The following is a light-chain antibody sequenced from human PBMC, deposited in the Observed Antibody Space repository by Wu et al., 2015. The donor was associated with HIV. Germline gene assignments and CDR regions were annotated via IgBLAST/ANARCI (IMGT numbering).Light chain of an antibody. CDR3: QQSYNVPFS. J-gene: IGKJ2*03. Sequence: DILMTQSPSSLSASVGDRVTIACRASQDINNNLNWYQQRPGKAPKLLIFLTSTLQSGVPSRSSGRGSGTDFTLTISSLQPEDFATYYCQQSYNVPFSFGQGTRLEIK. V-gene: IGKV1-39*01. CDR1: QDINNN. CDR2: LTS.